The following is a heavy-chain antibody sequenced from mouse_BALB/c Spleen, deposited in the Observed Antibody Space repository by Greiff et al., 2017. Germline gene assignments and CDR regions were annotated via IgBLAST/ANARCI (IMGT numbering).Heavy chain of an antibody. CDR1: GYSITSDYA. CDR3: ARESLLYGYKAY. J-gene: IGHJ3*01. V-gene: IGHV3-2*02. D-gene: IGHD1-2*01. CDR2: ISYSGST. Sequence: EVQRVESGPGLVKPSQSLSLTCTVTGYSITSDYAWNWIRQFPGNKLEWMGYISYSGSTSYNPSLKSRISITLDTSKNQCFLQLNSVTTEDTATYYCARESLLYGYKAYWGQGTLVTVSA.